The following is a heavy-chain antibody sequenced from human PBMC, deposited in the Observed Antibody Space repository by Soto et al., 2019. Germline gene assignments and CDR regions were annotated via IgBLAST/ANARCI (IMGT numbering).Heavy chain of an antibody. CDR3: ARERCSGGSCYREGYDAFDI. J-gene: IGHJ3*02. Sequence: QVQLVQSGAEVKKPGASVKVSCKASGYTFTGYYMHWVRQAPGQGLEWMGWINPNSGGTNYAQKFQGWVTMTRDTSISAAYMELSRLSSDDTAVYYCARERCSGGSCYREGYDAFDIWGQGTMVTVSS. CDR2: INPNSGGT. CDR1: GYTFTGYY. V-gene: IGHV1-2*04. D-gene: IGHD2-15*01.